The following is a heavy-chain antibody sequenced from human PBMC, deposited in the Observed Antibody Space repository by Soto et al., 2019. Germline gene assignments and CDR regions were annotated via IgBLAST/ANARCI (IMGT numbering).Heavy chain of an antibody. D-gene: IGHD3-22*01. CDR1: GFSLSTSGVA. V-gene: IGHV2-5*02. CDR3: AHMLSDSGGWYWYFDL. J-gene: IGHJ2*01. CDR2: IYWDDDK. Sequence: QITLKESGPPLVKPTQTLTLTCTFSGFSLSTSGVAVGWIRQPPGKALEWLAVIYWDDDKRYSPSLKNRLTITKDTSKNLVVLTMTNMDPVDTATYYCAHMLSDSGGWYWYFDLWGRGTLVTVSS.